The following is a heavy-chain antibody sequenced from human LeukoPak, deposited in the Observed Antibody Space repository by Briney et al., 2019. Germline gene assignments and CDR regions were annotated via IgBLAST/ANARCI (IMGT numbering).Heavy chain of an antibody. J-gene: IGHJ4*02. CDR3: AKEGGPDRSGWQGDYFDY. CDR2: TRYDEDNK. Sequence: GGSLRLSCAASGFTFSVYGMHWVRQAPGKGLEWVAFTRYDEDNKYYADSIKGRFTISRDNSKTTLYLQMNSLRAEDTAVYYCAKEGGPDRSGWQGDYFDYWGQGTLVTVSS. D-gene: IGHD6-19*01. CDR1: GFTFSVYG. V-gene: IGHV3-30*02.